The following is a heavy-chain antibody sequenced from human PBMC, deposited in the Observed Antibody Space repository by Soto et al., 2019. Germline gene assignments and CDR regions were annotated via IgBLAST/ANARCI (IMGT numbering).Heavy chain of an antibody. J-gene: IGHJ6*02. Sequence: DLSWIGYIYHSGSTSYNPSLKSRVTISVDRSKNQFSLKLSSVTAADTAVYYCARAHYGDYGYGMDVWGQGTTVTVSS. CDR3: ARAHYGDYGYGMDV. V-gene: IGHV4-30-2*01. D-gene: IGHD4-17*01. CDR2: IYHSGST.